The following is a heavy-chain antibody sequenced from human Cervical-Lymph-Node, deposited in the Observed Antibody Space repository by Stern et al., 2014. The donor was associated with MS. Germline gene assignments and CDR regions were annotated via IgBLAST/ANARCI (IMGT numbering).Heavy chain of an antibody. CDR2: IIPIFGPA. Sequence: QLVQSGAEVKKPGSSVKVSCKASGGTFSSYAISWVRQAPGQGLEWMGGIIPIFGPANSAQKFQGRVKITADESTSTGYMELSSLRSEDTAVYYCARGELKEGLVRGMDVWGQGTTVTVSS. CDR3: ARGELKEGLVRGMDV. CDR1: GGTFSSYA. V-gene: IGHV1-69*01. D-gene: IGHD1-26*01. J-gene: IGHJ6*02.